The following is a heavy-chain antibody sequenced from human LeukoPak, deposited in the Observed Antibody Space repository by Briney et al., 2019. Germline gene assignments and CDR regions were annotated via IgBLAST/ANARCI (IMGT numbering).Heavy chain of an antibody. J-gene: IGHJ4*02. CDR2: IYSDNT. CDR3: ARGIGTGRQPFDY. CDR1: GFTVSSNS. D-gene: IGHD1-1*01. V-gene: IGHV3-53*01. Sequence: GGSLRLSCTVSGFTVSSNSMSWVRQAPGKGLEWVSFIYSDNTHYSDSVKGRFTISRDNAKNSLYLQMNSLRAEDTAVYYCARGIGTGRQPFDYWGQGTLVTVSS.